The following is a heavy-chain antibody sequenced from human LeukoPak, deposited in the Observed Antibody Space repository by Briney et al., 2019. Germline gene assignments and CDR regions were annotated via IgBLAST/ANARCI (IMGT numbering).Heavy chain of an antibody. D-gene: IGHD4-17*01. CDR3: ARATVTTAYFDY. V-gene: IGHV1-46*01. CDR2: INPSGGST. Sequence: GASVKVPCKASGYTFTSYYMHWVRQAPGQGLEWMGIINPSGGSTSYAQKFQGRVTMTRDTSTSTVYMELSSLRSEDTAVYYCARATVTTAYFDYWGQGTLVTVSS. CDR1: GYTFTSYY. J-gene: IGHJ4*02.